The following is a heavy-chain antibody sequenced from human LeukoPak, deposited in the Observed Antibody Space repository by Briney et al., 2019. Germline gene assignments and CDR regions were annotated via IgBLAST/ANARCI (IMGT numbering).Heavy chain of an antibody. D-gene: IGHD3-16*01. CDR2: INSDGSST. J-gene: IGHJ4*02. CDR3: AISRPIIGARVY. CDR1: GFTFSSCW. V-gene: IGHV3-74*01. Sequence: GGSLRLSCAASGFTFSSCWMHWVRQAPGKGLVWVSRINSDGSSTRYADSVKGRFTISRDIARNTLFLQMNSLRAEDTAVYYCAISRPIIGARVYWGQGTLVTVSS.